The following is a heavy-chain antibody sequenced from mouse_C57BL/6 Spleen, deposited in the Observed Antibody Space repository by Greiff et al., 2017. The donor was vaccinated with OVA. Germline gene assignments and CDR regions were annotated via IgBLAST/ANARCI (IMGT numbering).Heavy chain of an antibody. CDR1: GFTFSNYW. Sequence: VKLMESGAGLVQPGGSMKLSCVASGFTFSNYWMDWVRPCPAQGLEWVAQISLKSDDYATHYASSVKGRFTISRNESTSSVYLQMNNLRAEDAVVYYCTSLYYGNWFAYWGQGTLVTVSA. CDR2: ISLKSDDYAT. V-gene: IGHV6-3*01. J-gene: IGHJ3*01. D-gene: IGHD2-1*01. CDR3: TSLYYGNWFAY.